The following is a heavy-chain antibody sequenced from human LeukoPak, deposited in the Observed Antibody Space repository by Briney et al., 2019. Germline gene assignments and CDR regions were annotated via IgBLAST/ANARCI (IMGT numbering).Heavy chain of an antibody. Sequence: GGSLRLSCAASGFTVSSNYMSWVRQAPGKGLEWVSVIYSGGSTYYADSVKGRFTISRDNSKNTLYLQMNSLRAEDTAVYYCARGTQSEAARLPFDYWGQGTLVTVSS. J-gene: IGHJ4*02. CDR2: IYSGGST. CDR1: GFTVSSNY. D-gene: IGHD6-6*01. V-gene: IGHV3-53*01. CDR3: ARGTQSEAARLPFDY.